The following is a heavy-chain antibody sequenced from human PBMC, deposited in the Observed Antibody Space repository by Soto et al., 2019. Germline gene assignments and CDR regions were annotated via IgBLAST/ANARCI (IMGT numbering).Heavy chain of an antibody. J-gene: IGHJ4*02. CDR1: GGSISSYY. Sequence: PSETLSLTCTVSGGSISSYYWSWIRQPPGKGLEWIGYIYYSGSTNYNPSLKSRVTISVDTSKNQFSLKLSSVTAADTAVYYCARSYSGYEGSDYWGQGTLVTVS. V-gene: IGHV4-59*01. CDR3: ARSYSGYEGSDY. CDR2: IYYSGST. D-gene: IGHD5-12*01.